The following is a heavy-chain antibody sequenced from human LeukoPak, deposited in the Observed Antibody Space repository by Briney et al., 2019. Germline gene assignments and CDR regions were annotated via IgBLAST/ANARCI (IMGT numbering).Heavy chain of an antibody. V-gene: IGHV1-2*02. Sequence: ASVKVSCKASGYTFTGYYMHWVRQAPGQGLEWMGWINPNSGGTNYAQKFQGSITMTRDTSISTAYMELSGLRSDDTAVYYCATLRGRTYHLDYWGQGTLVTVSS. CDR3: ATLRGRTYHLDY. CDR2: INPNSGGT. CDR1: GYTFTGYY. D-gene: IGHD1-14*01. J-gene: IGHJ4*02.